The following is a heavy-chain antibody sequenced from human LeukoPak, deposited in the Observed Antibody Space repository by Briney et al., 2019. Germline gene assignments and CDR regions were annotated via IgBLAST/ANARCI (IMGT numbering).Heavy chain of an antibody. CDR2: INPNSGGT. D-gene: IGHD3-22*01. CDR3: AREDYYDSSGYYKNKEYFQH. J-gene: IGHJ1*01. Sequence: GASAKVSCKASGYTFTNFGISWVRQAPGQGLEWMGWINPNSGGTNYAQKFQGRVTMTRDTSISTAYMELSWLRSDDTAVYYCAREDYYDSSGYYKNKEYFQHWGQGTLVTVSS. CDR1: GYTFTNFG. V-gene: IGHV1-2*02.